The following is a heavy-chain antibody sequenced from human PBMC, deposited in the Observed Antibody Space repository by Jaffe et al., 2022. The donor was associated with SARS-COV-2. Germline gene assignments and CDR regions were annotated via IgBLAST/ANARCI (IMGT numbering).Heavy chain of an antibody. J-gene: IGHJ2*01. CDR2: IYYSGST. CDR3: EMSLIVLGRGERYFDL. CDR1: GGSISSSSYY. Sequence: QLQLQESGPGLVKPSETLSLTCTVSGGSISSSSYYWGWIRQPPGKGLEWIGSIYYSGSTYYNPSLKSRVTISVDTSKNQFSLKLSSVTAADTAVYYCEMSLIVLGRGERYFDLWGRGTLVTVSS. D-gene: IGHD3-22*01. V-gene: IGHV4-39*01.